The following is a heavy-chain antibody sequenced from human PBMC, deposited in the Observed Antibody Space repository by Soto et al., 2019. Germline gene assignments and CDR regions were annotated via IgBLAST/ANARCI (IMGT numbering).Heavy chain of an antibody. Sequence: SETLSLTCTVSGGSISSSSYYWGWIRQPPGKGLEWIGSFYYRGGTYYNPSLKSRVTISVDTSKNQSSLKLRSVTAADTAVYYCATPSGFETYYYYAVDVWGQGTTVTVSS. CDR1: GGSISSSSYY. CDR2: FYYRGGT. D-gene: IGHD5-12*01. V-gene: IGHV4-39*01. J-gene: IGHJ6*02. CDR3: ATPSGFETYYYYAVDV.